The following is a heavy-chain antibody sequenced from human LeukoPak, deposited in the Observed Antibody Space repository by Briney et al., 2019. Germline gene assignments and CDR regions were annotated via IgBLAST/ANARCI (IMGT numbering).Heavy chain of an antibody. J-gene: IGHJ4*02. V-gene: IGHV3-43*02. CDR1: GFTFDDYA. Sequence: GGSLRLSCAASGFTFDDYAMHWVRQAPGKGLEWVSLISGDGGSTYYADSVKGRFTISRDNSKNSLYLQMNSLRTEDTALYYCANLLSIVGAKAFDYWGQGTLVTVSS. CDR3: ANLLSIVGAKAFDY. D-gene: IGHD1-26*01. CDR2: ISGDGGST.